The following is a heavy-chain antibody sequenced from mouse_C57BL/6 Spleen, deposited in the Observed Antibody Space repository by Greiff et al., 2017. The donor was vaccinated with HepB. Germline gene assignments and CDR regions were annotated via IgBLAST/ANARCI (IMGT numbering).Heavy chain of an antibody. CDR1: GYAFSSYW. J-gene: IGHJ3*01. V-gene: IGHV1-80*01. Sequence: LVESGAELVKPGASVKISCKASGYAFSSYWMNWVKQRPGKGLEWIGQIYPGDGDTNYNGKFKGKATLTADKSSSTAYMQLSSLTSEDSAVYFCAREGFHYYGSSPFAYGGQGTLVTVSA. D-gene: IGHD1-1*01. CDR2: IYPGDGDT. CDR3: AREGFHYYGSSPFAY.